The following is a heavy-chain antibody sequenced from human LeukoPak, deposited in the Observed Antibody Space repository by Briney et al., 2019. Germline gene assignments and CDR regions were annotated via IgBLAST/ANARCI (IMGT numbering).Heavy chain of an antibody. CDR3: ARWSLYSSGWYFDS. CDR1: SGSISGDY. J-gene: IGHJ4*02. Sequence: PSETLSLTCSVFSGSISGDYWSWIRQPPGKGLQWIGHISSFGTPTYNPSLKSRVTISVDTSKNHSSLKLTSVAAADTAFYYCARWSLYSSGWYFDSWGQGTLVTVSS. CDR2: ISSFGTP. D-gene: IGHD6-19*01. V-gene: IGHV4-59*01.